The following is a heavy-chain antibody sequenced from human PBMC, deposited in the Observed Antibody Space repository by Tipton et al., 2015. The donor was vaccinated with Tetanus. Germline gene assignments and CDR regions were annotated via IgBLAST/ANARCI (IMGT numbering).Heavy chain of an antibody. CDR3: ARYRLRCLDT. D-gene: IGHD5/OR15-5a*01. CDR2: IYYTAIT. CDR1: GGSINSGGYY. V-gene: IGHV4-31*03. Sequence: TLSPTCTVSGGSINSGGYYRSWVRQHPGTGLEWIGYIYYTAITSYNPSLKSRVDISVDTSKNQFSLRLSSVTVADSAVYFCARYRLRCLDTWCQGTRVIVSS. J-gene: IGHJ5*01.